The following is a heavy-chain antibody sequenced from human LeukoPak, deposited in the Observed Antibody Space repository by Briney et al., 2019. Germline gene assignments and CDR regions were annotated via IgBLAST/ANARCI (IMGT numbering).Heavy chain of an antibody. CDR2: IIPIFGTA. CDR3: VTDRSDY. Sequence: SVKVSCKVSGYTHTELSMHWVRQAPGQGLEWMGRIIPIFGTANYAQKFQGRVTITTDESTSTAYMELSSLRSEDTAVYYCVTDRSDYWGQGTLVTVSS. CDR1: GYTHTELS. J-gene: IGHJ4*02. V-gene: IGHV1-69*05.